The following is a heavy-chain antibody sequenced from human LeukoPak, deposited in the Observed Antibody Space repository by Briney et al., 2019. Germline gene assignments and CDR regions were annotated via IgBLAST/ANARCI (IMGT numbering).Heavy chain of an antibody. J-gene: IGHJ4*02. CDR2: VYSSVNT. CDR1: GGSLSGGTYY. V-gene: IGHV4-61*02. D-gene: IGHD3/OR15-3a*01. Sequence: PSETLSLTCTVSGGSLSGGTYYWSWIRQPAGKGLEWIGRVYSSVNTDYNPSLKSRVTISLGTSKNQFSLELTSVTAADTAVYFCARFDFAKTAYYFDSWGQGILVTVSS. CDR3: ARFDFAKTAYYFDS.